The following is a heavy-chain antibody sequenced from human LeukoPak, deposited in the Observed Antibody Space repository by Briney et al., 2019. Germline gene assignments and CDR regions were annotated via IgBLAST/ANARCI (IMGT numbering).Heavy chain of an antibody. CDR2: MNPNSGNT. CDR1: GYTFTSYD. CDR3: ARVPSDSSGYYFYVDY. Sequence: AWVKVSCKCSGYTFTSYDINWLRQATGQGLAWVGWMNPNSGNTGYAQKFQGRVTMTRNTSISTAYMELSSLRSEDTAVYYCARVPSDSSGYYFYVDYWGQGTLVTVSS. D-gene: IGHD3-22*01. J-gene: IGHJ4*02. V-gene: IGHV1-8*01.